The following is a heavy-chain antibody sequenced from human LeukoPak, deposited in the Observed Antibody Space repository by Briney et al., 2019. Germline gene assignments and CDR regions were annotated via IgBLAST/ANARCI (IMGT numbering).Heavy chain of an antibody. CDR2: IHPGDSET. D-gene: IGHD1-26*01. V-gene: IGHV5-51*01. Sequence: GESLKISCKASGYRFNSYWIGWVRQMPGKGLECMGIIHPGDSETRYSPSFQGQVTISADKYISTAYLQWSGLKASDTAMYYCARRLGATQPYFDFWGQGALVTVSS. CDR1: GYRFNSYW. CDR3: ARRLGATQPYFDF. J-gene: IGHJ4*02.